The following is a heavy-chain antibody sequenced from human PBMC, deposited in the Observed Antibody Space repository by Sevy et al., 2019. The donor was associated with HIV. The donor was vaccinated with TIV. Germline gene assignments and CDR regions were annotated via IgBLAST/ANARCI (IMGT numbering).Heavy chain of an antibody. Sequence: GGSLRLSCAASGFTVSSNYMSWVGQAPGKGPELVSVLYSGGRISYADSVQGRFTISRDNSKNTLYLQMNSLRAEDTAVYYCAREDIVLGEDNYYGMDVWGQGSTVTVSS. CDR3: AREDIVLGEDNYYGMDV. D-gene: IGHD3-16*01. V-gene: IGHV3-53*01. CDR2: LYSGGRI. J-gene: IGHJ6*02. CDR1: GFTVSSNY.